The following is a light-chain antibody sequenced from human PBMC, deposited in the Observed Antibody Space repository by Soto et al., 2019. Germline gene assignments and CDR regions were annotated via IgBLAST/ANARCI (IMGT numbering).Light chain of an antibody. Sequence: QSVLTQPPSASGTPGQRVTISCSGSSSNIGSNSVNWYQQLPGTAPKPLIYSNNQRPSGVPDRFSGSKSGTSASLAISGLQSEDEADYYCAAWDDSLSGSVFGGGTQLTVL. V-gene: IGLV1-44*01. CDR3: AAWDDSLSGSV. CDR1: SSNIGSNS. CDR2: SNN. J-gene: IGLJ3*02.